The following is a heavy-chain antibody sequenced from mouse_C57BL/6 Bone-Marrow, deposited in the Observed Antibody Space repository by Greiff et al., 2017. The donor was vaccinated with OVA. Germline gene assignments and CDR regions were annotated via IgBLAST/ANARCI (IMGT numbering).Heavy chain of an antibody. J-gene: IGHJ3*01. CDR2: INPGSGGT. V-gene: IGHV1-54*01. CDR1: GYAFTNYL. Sequence: QVQLQQSGAELVRPGTSVKVSCKASGYAFTNYLIEWVKQRPGQGLEWIGVINPGSGGTNYNEKFKGKATLTADKSSSTAYMQLSSLTSEDSAVYFCARWGIYYYGSRFAYWGQGTLVTVSA. CDR3: ARWGIYYYGSRFAY. D-gene: IGHD1-1*01.